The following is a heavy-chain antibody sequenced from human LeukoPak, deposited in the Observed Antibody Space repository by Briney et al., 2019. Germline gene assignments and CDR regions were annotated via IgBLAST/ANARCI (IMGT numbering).Heavy chain of an antibody. CDR2: INPSGGST. CDR1: GYTFTSYY. J-gene: IGHJ4*02. CDR3: ARVSSGLYYYDSRGYYFDY. V-gene: IGHV1-46*01. D-gene: IGHD3-22*01. Sequence: ASVKVSCKASGYTFTSYYMHWVRQAPGQGLEWMGIINPSGGSTSYAQKFQGRVTMTRDTSTSTVYMELSSLRSEDTAVYYCARVSSGLYYYDSRGYYFDYWGQGTLVTVSS.